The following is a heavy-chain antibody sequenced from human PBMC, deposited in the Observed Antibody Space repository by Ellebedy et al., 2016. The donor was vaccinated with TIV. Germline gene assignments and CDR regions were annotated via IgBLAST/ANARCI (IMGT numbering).Heavy chain of an antibody. CDR3: ARGNHYDLLTGLPD. Sequence: SETLSLXXRVSGGSVNRGGYYWNWLRHDPGKGLEWIGYISHSGSTKYNPSLESRLLISVDTSNNRFSLRLTSVTAADTAVYYCARGNHYDLLTGLPDWGQGTQVTVSS. J-gene: IGHJ1*01. CDR2: ISHSGST. CDR1: GGSVNRGGYY. D-gene: IGHD3-9*01. V-gene: IGHV4-31*03.